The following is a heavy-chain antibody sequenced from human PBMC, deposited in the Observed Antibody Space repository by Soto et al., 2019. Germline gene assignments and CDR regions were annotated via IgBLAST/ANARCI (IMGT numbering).Heavy chain of an antibody. V-gene: IGHV4-30-4*01. D-gene: IGHD6-6*01. CDR2: IYYSGST. CDR1: GGSISSGDYY. CDR3: ARERGRNRSSGHRSSYPTNWFDP. Sequence: SETLSLTCTVSGGSISSGDYYWSWIRQPPGKGLEWIGYIYYSGSTYYNPSLKSRVTISVDTSKNQFSLMLSSVTAADTAVYSCARERGRNRSSGHRSSYPTNWFDPLGQGTLVTCSS. J-gene: IGHJ5*02.